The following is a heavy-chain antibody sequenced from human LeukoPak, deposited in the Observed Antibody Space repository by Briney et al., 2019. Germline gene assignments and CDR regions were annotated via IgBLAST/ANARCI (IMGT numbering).Heavy chain of an antibody. V-gene: IGHV6-1*01. CDR3: AREPTTVPDRSDY. CDR2: TYYRSKWYY. D-gene: IGHD4-17*01. Sequence: SQTLSLTCAISGDSVSSNSAAWNWIRQSPSRGLEWLGRTYYRSKWYYDYAVSVKSRIAISPDTSKNQFSLQLNSVTPEDSALYFCAREPTTVPDRSDYWGQGTLVTVSS. CDR1: GDSVSSNSAA. J-gene: IGHJ4*02.